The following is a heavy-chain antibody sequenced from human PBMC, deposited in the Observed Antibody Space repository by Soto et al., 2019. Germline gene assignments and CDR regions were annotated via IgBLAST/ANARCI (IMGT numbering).Heavy chain of an antibody. CDR3: AINAVAGNSYYYDYGMDV. CDR2: IIPIFGTA. D-gene: IGHD6-19*01. J-gene: IGHJ6*02. CDR1: GGTFSSYA. V-gene: IGHV1-69*01. Sequence: QVQLVQSGAEVKKPGSSVKVSCKASGGTFSSYAISWVRQAPGQGLEWMGGIIPIFGTANYAQKFQGRVTITADESKRTAYMELSSLRAEDTAVYYCAINAVAGNSYYYDYGMDVWGQGTTVTVSS.